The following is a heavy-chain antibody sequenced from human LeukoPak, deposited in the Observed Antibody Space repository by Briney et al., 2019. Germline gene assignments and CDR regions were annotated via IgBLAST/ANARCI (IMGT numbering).Heavy chain of an antibody. Sequence: SETLSLTCTVTGTSIRSGSYYWNWIRQAAGKGLEWIGRTYIGGRTTYNPSLKSRVTISLETTENQFSLRLRSVTAADTAVYYCAREGIAVADTYYYYYMDVWGKGTWVTLSS. V-gene: IGHV4-61*02. D-gene: IGHD6-19*01. J-gene: IGHJ6*03. CDR3: AREGIAVADTYYYYYMDV. CDR1: GTSIRSGSYY. CDR2: TYIGGRT.